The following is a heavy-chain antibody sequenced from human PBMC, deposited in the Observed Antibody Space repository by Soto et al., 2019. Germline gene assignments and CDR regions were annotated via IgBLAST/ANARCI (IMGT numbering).Heavy chain of an antibody. CDR2: IWWDDNK. J-gene: IGHJ5*01. Sequence: QITLKESGPTLVKPTQTLTLTCTFSGFSLSTSGVGVDWIRQPPGKALEWLTLIWWDDNKRYNPSLNSRLTTTXDXXKNQVVLSMTNMDPVDTGTFYCAHTSSGNYYWFDSWGQGTLVTVSS. V-gene: IGHV2-5*02. CDR1: GFSLSTSGVG. D-gene: IGHD3-22*01. CDR3: AHTSSGNYYWFDS.